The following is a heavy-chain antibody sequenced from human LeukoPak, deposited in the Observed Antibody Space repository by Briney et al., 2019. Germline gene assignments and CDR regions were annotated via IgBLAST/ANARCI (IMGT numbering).Heavy chain of an antibody. V-gene: IGHV5-51*01. J-gene: IGHJ3*02. Sequence: GESLKISCKGSGYSFTSYWIGWVRQMPGKGLEWMGVIYPGDSDTTYSPSFQGQVTISADKSMSTAYLQWSSLKASGTAMYYCARWDLNYDSSGYDAFDIWGQGTMVTVSS. CDR3: ARWDLNYDSSGYDAFDI. CDR2: IYPGDSDT. CDR1: GYSFTSYW. D-gene: IGHD3-22*01.